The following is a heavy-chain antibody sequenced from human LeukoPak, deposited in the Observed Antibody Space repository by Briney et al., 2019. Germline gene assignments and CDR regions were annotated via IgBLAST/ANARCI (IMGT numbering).Heavy chain of an antibody. J-gene: IGHJ5*02. CDR2: VYYSGIT. Sequence: SETLSLTCTVSGGSISSSSYYWGWIRQPPGKGLEWIGSVYYSGITYYNPSLKSRVTISVDTSKNQFSLRLSSVTAADTAVYYCARQRGYHYDSTTNRFSDLWGQGARVTVSS. CDR3: ARQRGYHYDSTTNRFSDL. D-gene: IGHD3-22*01. CDR1: GGSISSSSYY. V-gene: IGHV4-39*01.